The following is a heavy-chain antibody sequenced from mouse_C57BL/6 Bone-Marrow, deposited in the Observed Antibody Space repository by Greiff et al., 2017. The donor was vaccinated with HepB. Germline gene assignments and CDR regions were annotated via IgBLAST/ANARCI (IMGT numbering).Heavy chain of an antibody. V-gene: IGHV10-1*01. CDR1: GFSFNTYA. Sequence: EVQLVESGGGLVQPKGSLKLSCAASGFSFNTYAMNWVRQAPGKGLEWVARIRSKSNNYATYYADSVKDRFTISRDDSESMLYLQMNNLKTEDTAMYYCVRPYYGNSFAYWGQGTLVTVSA. J-gene: IGHJ3*01. CDR2: IRSKSNNYAT. D-gene: IGHD2-10*01. CDR3: VRPYYGNSFAY.